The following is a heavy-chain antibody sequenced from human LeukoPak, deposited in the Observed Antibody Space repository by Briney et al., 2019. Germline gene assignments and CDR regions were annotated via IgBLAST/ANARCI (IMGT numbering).Heavy chain of an antibody. Sequence: GGSLRLSCAASGFTFSSYSMNWVRQAPGKGLEWVSYISSSSSTIYYADSVKGRFTISRDNAKNSLYLQMKSLRAEDTAVYYCASLAPGDYWGQGTLVTVSS. CDR1: GFTFSSYS. J-gene: IGHJ4*02. CDR2: ISSSSSTI. V-gene: IGHV3-48*01. CDR3: ASLAPGDY.